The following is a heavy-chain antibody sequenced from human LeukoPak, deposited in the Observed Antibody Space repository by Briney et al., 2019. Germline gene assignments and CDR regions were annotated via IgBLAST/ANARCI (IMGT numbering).Heavy chain of an antibody. Sequence: SETLSLTCAVYGGSFSGYYRSWIRQPPGKGLEWIGEINHSGSTNYNPSLKSRVTISVDTSKNQFSLKLSSVTAADTAVYYCARGVRYPTNWGQGTLVTVSS. J-gene: IGHJ4*02. CDR2: INHSGST. CDR3: ARGVRYPTN. V-gene: IGHV4-34*01. D-gene: IGHD3-9*01. CDR1: GGSFSGYY.